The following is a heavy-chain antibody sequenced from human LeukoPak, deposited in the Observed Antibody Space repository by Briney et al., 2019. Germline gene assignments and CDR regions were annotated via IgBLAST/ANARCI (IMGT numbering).Heavy chain of an antibody. CDR3: AXXXXXXXGXXIYPGDAFDI. D-gene: IGHD3-9*01. J-gene: IGHJ3*02. CDR1: GYTFTSYG. V-gene: IGHV1-18*01. CDR2: ISAYNGNT. Sequence: ASVKVSCKASGYTFTSYGISWVRQAPGQGLEWMGWISAYNGNTNYAQKLQGRVTMTTDTSTSTAYMELRSLRSDDTAVYYFAXXXXXXXGXXIYPGDAFDIWGQGTMVTVSS.